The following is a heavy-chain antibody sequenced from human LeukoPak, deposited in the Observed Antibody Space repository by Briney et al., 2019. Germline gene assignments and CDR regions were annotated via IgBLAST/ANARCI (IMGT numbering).Heavy chain of an antibody. CDR3: AKVSVCYGCYLDY. V-gene: IGHV3-23*01. J-gene: IGHJ4*02. CDR1: GYTFSSHG. CDR2: INGAGDNT. Sequence: GGSLRLSCAVSGYTFSSHGLTWVRQAPGKGLEWVSTINGAGDNTYYAETVKGRFTISRDNSKNTLYLQMHSLRAEDTAIYYCAKVSVCYGCYLDYWGQGTLVTVS. D-gene: IGHD3-16*01.